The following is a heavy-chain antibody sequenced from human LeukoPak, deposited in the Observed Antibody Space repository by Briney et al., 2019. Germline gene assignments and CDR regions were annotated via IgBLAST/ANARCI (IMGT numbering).Heavy chain of an antibody. V-gene: IGHV1-3*01. Sequence: ASAKVSCKASGYTFTSYAMHWVRQAPGQRLEWMGWINAGNGNTKYSQKFQGRVTITRDTSASTAYMELSSLRSEDTAVYYCAREGSSSWYYWFDPWGQGTLVTVSS. CDR2: INAGNGNT. J-gene: IGHJ5*02. CDR1: GYTFTSYA. CDR3: AREGSSSWYYWFDP. D-gene: IGHD6-13*01.